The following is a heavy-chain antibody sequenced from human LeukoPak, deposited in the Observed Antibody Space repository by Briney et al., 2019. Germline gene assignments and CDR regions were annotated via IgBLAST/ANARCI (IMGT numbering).Heavy chain of an antibody. Sequence: GGSLRLSCAASGFTFSNYAMHWVRQAPGKGLEYLSAINGNGGSTYYATSVKGKFTIARDNSKNTLYLQMDSLSAEDMAVFYCARSLGAGSYLDFWGQGTLVTVSS. CDR1: GFTFSNYA. J-gene: IGHJ4*02. CDR3: ARSLGAGSYLDF. D-gene: IGHD3-10*02. V-gene: IGHV3-64*01. CDR2: INGNGGST.